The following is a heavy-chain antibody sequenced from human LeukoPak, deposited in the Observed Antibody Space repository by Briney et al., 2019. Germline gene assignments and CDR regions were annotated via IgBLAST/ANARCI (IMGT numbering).Heavy chain of an antibody. D-gene: IGHD7-27*01. CDR1: GFTFSSYG. J-gene: IGHJ4*02. CDR3: AREVLGYHFDY. V-gene: IGHV3-33*01. CDR2: IWYDGSNK. Sequence: PGGSLRLSCAASGFTFSSYGMHWARQAPGKGLEWVAVIWYDGSNKYYADSVKGRFTISRDNSKNTLYLQMNSLRAEDTAVYYCAREVLGYHFDYWGQGTLVTVSS.